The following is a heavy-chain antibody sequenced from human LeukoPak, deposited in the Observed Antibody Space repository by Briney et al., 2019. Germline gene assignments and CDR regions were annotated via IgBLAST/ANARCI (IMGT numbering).Heavy chain of an antibody. V-gene: IGHV1-18*01. CDR1: GYTFTSYD. D-gene: IGHD2-2*01. CDR2: ISAYNGNT. CDR3: ARDADCSSTSCYQNWFDP. J-gene: IGHJ5*02. Sequence: EASVKVSCKASGYTFTSYDINWVRQAPGQGLEWMGWISAYNGNTNYAQKLQGRVTMTTDTSTSTAYMELRSLRSDDTAVYYCARDADCSSTSCYQNWFDPWGQGTLVTVSS.